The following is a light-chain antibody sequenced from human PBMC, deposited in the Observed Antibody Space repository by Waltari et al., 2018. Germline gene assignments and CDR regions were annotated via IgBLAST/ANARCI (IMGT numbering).Light chain of an antibody. V-gene: IGLV2-14*01. Sequence: QSALPHPASVSGSSGQPITLSCTRTSSDVGGFYYVSWYQQHPGKAPKLMIYEVSNRLSGVSNRFSGSKSGNTASLTISGLQAEDEADYYCSSYTSSSTPFVVFGGGTKLTVL. CDR2: EVS. CDR3: SSYTSSSTPFVV. CDR1: SSDVGGFYY. J-gene: IGLJ2*01.